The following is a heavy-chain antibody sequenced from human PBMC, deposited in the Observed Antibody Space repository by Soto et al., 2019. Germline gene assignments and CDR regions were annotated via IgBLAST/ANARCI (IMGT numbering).Heavy chain of an antibody. V-gene: IGHV2-5*02. J-gene: IGHJ6*02. CDR2: IYWDDYK. CDR1: GFSLSTSGVG. Sequence: QITLKESVPTLVKPTQTLTVTCTFPGFSLSTSGVGVGWFRQPPGKALEWLALIYWDDYKRYSPALKSRLTITTDTSNNQVIHTLTNMDPGDTATYYCVHKGPGKGMDVWGQGTTVTVSS. CDR3: VHKGPGKGMDV.